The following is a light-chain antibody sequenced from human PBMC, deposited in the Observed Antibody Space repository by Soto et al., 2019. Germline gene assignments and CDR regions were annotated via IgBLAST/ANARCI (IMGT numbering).Light chain of an antibody. J-gene: IGKJ1*01. CDR3: QQYYNIPWT. V-gene: IGKV4-1*01. CDR1: QSVFYSSKNKNS. Sequence: DIVMTQSPDSLAVSPGEMATINCKSSQSVFYSSKNKNSVAWYQQKPGQPPKLLIYLASSRETGVPDRFNGSGSGTDFTLTISSLQAEDVAVYYCQQYYNIPWTFGQGTKVEVK. CDR2: LAS.